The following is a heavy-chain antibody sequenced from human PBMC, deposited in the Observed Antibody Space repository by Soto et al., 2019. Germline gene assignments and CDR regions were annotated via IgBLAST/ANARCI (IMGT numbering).Heavy chain of an antibody. CDR3: TRDFQGPLDYGMDV. J-gene: IGHJ6*02. CDR1: GFTFRSYW. V-gene: IGHV3-7*01. D-gene: IGHD1-1*01. Sequence: VGSLRLSCADSGFTFRSYWMSWVRQAPGQGREWVANVKYDGSQTYYVGSVKGRFTISRVNAKNSLYLKMNSVRAEDTAVYYCTRDFQGPLDYGMDVWGQGTTVTVSS. CDR2: VKYDGSQT.